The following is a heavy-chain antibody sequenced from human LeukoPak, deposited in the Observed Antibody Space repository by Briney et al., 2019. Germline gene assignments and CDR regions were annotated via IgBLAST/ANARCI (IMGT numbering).Heavy chain of an antibody. D-gene: IGHD6-6*01. CDR3: ARDFSSSSTVYYYYYMDV. CDR2: IYYSGTT. V-gene: IGHV4-34*01. J-gene: IGHJ6*03. Sequence: SETLSLTCAVYGGSFSGYYWSWIRQPPGKGLEWIGTIYYSGTTYYNPSLKSRVTISIDTSKNHFSLKLSSVTAADTAIYYCARDFSSSSTVYYYYYMDVWGKGTTVTISS. CDR1: GGSFSGYY.